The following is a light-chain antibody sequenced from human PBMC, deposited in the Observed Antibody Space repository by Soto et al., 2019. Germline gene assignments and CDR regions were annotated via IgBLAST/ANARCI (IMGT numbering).Light chain of an antibody. CDR1: NSDIGDYSY. J-gene: IGLJ1*01. CDR3: CSYAATNTFV. CDR2: DVN. Sequence: QSALTQPRSVSGSPGQSVTVSCTGSNSDIGDYSYVSWYQKHPDKAPRLMIFDVNKRPSGVPERFSGSKSGNTASLTISGLPAEDEADYYCCSYAATNTFVFGTGTQVTVL. V-gene: IGLV2-11*01.